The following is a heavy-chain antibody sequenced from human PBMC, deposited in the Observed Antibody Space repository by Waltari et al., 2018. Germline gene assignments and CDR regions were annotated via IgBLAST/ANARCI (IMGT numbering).Heavy chain of an antibody. D-gene: IGHD3-22*01. CDR2: IYHMVST. CDR1: GYSISSGYY. Sequence: QVQLQESGPGLVKPSETLSLTCAVSGYSISSGYYWGWIRPPPGKGLEWIGSIYHMVSTYDTPSRKSRVTISVDTSKNQFSLKRSAVTAADTAVYYGGVGGAYDSLAWDVGGQGTTVTVSS. J-gene: IGHJ6*02. CDR3: GVGGAYDSLAWDV. V-gene: IGHV4-38-2*01.